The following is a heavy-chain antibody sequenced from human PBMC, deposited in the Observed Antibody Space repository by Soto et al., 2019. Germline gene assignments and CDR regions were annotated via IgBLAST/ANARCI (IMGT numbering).Heavy chain of an antibody. CDR1: GGSFSGYY. CDR3: ARDGYYDSSGYRSDFDY. J-gene: IGHJ4*02. CDR2: INHSGST. V-gene: IGHV4-34*01. Sequence: SETLSLTCAVYGGSFSGYYWTWIRQPPGTGLEWIGEINHSGSTNYNPSLKSRVTISVDTSKNQFSLKLTSVTAADTAVYYCARDGYYDSSGYRSDFDYWGQGTLVTVSS. D-gene: IGHD3-22*01.